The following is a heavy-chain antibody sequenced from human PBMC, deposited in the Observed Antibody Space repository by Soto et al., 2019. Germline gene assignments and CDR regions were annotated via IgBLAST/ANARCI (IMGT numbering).Heavy chain of an antibody. CDR1: GGSFSTYH. V-gene: IGHV4-34*01. CDR2: VDHGGNT. CDR3: SRAGYYDVLTGREYSFDS. D-gene: IGHD3-9*01. J-gene: IGHJ4*02. Sequence: QVQLQQWGAGLLKPSETLSLTCAVAGGSFSTYHWSWIRQPPGKGLEWIGEVDHGGNTNYNPSLKKRVTISVDTSKNQFSLKLTSVTAAETAVYFCSRAGYYDVLTGREYSFDSWGQGTLVTVSS.